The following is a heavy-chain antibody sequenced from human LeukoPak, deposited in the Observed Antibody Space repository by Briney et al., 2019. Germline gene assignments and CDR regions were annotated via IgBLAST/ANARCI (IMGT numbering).Heavy chain of an antibody. V-gene: IGHV3-7*01. D-gene: IGHD2-2*01. CDR1: GVTFSIYW. CDR3: AREGCSSTSCWSAGGWFDP. Sequence: GGSLRLSCAASGVTFSIYWMSWVRQAPGKGLEWVANIKQGGSEKYYVDSVKGRFTISRDNAKNSLYLQMNSLRAEDTAVYYCAREGCSSTSCWSAGGWFDPWGQGTLVTVSS. J-gene: IGHJ5*02. CDR2: IKQGGSEK.